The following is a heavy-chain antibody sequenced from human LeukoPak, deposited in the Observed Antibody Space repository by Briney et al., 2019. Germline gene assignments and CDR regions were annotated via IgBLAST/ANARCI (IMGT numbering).Heavy chain of an antibody. V-gene: IGHV3-23*01. Sequence: PGGTLRLSCAASGFTFSSYGMSWVRQAPGKGLERVSAISGSGGSTYYADSVKGRFTISRDNSKNTLYLQMNSLRAEDTALYYCASVRLGHWGQGTLVTVSS. CDR3: ASVRLGH. D-gene: IGHD3-9*01. CDR1: GFTFSSYG. CDR2: ISGSGGST. J-gene: IGHJ4*02.